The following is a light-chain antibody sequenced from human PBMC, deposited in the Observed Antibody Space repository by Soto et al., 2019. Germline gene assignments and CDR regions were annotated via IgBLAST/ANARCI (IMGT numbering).Light chain of an antibody. V-gene: IGKV3-15*01. Sequence: EVVMTQSPATLSVSPGERATLSCRASESVSRNLAWYQQKPGQAPRLLIYDASTRATGIPARFSGSGSGTEFTLTISSLQSEDFAVYYCQQYNNWPITFGQGTRLEI. J-gene: IGKJ5*01. CDR2: DAS. CDR1: ESVSRN. CDR3: QQYNNWPIT.